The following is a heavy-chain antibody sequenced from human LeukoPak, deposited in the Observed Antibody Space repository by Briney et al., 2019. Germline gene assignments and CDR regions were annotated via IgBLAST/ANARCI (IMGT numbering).Heavy chain of an antibody. Sequence: GGSLRLSCAASGFTFSDYYMTWIRQAPGMGLEWVSYISSRGDTMSYADSVKGRFTVSRDNAKNSLYLLMNSLRAEDTAVYFCARKQGSYIDYWGQGTLLTVSS. CDR1: GFTFSDYY. CDR3: ARKQGSYIDY. V-gene: IGHV3-11*01. J-gene: IGHJ4*02. CDR2: ISSRGDTM.